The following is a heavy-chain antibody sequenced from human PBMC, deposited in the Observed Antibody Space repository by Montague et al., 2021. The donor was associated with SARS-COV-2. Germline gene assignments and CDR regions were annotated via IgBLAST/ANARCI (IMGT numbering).Heavy chain of an antibody. Sequence: PPLVKPTQTLTLTCTFSGFSLSTSGMCVSWIRQPPGKALEWLALIDWDDDKYYSTSLKTRLTISRDTSKNQVVLTMTNMDPVDTATYYCARMFYDILTGYRNFDYWGQGTLVTASS. J-gene: IGHJ4*02. CDR1: GFSLSTSGMC. D-gene: IGHD3-9*01. CDR2: IDWDDDK. CDR3: ARMFYDILTGYRNFDY. V-gene: IGHV2-70*01.